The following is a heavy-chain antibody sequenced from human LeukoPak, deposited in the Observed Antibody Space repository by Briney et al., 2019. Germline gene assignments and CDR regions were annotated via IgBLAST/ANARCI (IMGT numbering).Heavy chain of an antibody. D-gene: IGHD3-10*01. CDR3: ARGDVVRGPGGWFDP. CDR1: GGSISSGGYY. V-gene: IGHV4-31*03. J-gene: IGHJ5*02. CDR2: IYYSGST. Sequence: SQTLSLTCTVSGGSISSGGYYWSWVRQHPGKGLEWIGYIYYSGSTYYNPSLKSRVTISVDTSKNQFSLKLSSVTAADTAVYYCARGDVVRGPGGWFDPWGQGTLVTVSS.